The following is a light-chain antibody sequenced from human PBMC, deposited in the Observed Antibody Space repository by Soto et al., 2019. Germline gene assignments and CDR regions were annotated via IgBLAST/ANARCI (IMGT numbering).Light chain of an antibody. J-gene: IGLJ1*01. CDR3: SSYTSSSTYV. CDR1: SSDVGNYNR. V-gene: IGLV2-18*02. CDR2: EVS. Sequence: QSVLTQPPSVSGSPGQSVTISCTGTSSDVGNYNRVSWYQQPPGTAPKVIIYEVSNRPSGVPDRFSGSKSGNTASLTISGLQAEDGADYYCSSYTSSSTYVFGTGTKLTVL.